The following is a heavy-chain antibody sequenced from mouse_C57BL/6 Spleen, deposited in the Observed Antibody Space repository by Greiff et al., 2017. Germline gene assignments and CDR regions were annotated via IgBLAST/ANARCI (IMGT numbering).Heavy chain of an antibody. CDR1: GFSLTSYG. V-gene: IGHV2-2*01. CDR2: IWSGGST. D-gene: IGHD1-1*01. CDR3: ARTPFITTVVVYWYFDV. J-gene: IGHJ1*03. Sequence: QVQLQHSGPGLVQPSQSLSITCTVSGFSLTSYGVHWVRQSPGKGLEWLGVIWSGGSTDYNAAFISRLSISTDNSKSQVFFKMNSLQADDTDIYYCARTPFITTVVVYWYFDVWGTGTTVTVSS.